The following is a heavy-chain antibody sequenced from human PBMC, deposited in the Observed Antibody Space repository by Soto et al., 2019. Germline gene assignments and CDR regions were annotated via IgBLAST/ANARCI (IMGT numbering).Heavy chain of an antibody. D-gene: IGHD2-8*01. V-gene: IGHV3-74*01. Sequence: SCAASGFTFSSHWMHWVRQAPGKGLVWISRINTDGTYIHYADSVKGRFTISRDNAKNTLYLQMHSLRVEDTAMYYCKRDSFPLVSGSYYYFGL. CDR2: INTDGTYI. J-gene: IGHJ2*01. CDR1: GFTFSSHW. CDR3: KRDSFPLVSGSYYYFGL.